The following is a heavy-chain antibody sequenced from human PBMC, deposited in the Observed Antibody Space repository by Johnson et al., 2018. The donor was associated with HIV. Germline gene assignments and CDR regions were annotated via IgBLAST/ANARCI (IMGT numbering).Heavy chain of an antibody. CDR2: IKRKTDGGTT. Sequence: EVQLVESGGGLVKPGGSLRLSCAASGFTFTNAWMHWVRKAPGKGLEWVGRIKRKTDGGTTDYPTPVKGRFTISRDDSKNTLYLQMNSLRAEDTAVYYCARFRSSNWFDAFDIWGKGTMVTVSA. CDR1: GFTFTNAW. CDR3: ARFRSSNWFDAFDI. V-gene: IGHV3-15*01. J-gene: IGHJ3*02. D-gene: IGHD6-13*01.